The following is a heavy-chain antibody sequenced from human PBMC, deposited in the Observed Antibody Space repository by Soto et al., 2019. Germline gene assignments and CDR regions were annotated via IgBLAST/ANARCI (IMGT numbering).Heavy chain of an antibody. CDR1: GYTFTSSG. CDR3: ARDSGSYMYVSD. CDR2: ISAYNGET. V-gene: IGHV1-18*01. J-gene: IGHJ4*02. Sequence: QVQLVQSGAEVKKPGASVKVSCKASGYTFTSSGFSWVRHSPGQGFEWMAWISAYNGETHYAQKFQGRVTMTTDTATSIYCMELRGLRSDDTAVYYCARDSGSYMYVSDWGQGTLVTVSS. D-gene: IGHD1-26*01.